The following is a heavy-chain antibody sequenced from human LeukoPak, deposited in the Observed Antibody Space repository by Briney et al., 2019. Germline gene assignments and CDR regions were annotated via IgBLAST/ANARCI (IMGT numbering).Heavy chain of an antibody. D-gene: IGHD3-10*01. CDR2: IDTNTGNP. V-gene: IGHV7-4-1*02. CDR3: ARRITLVRGVRLGDWFDP. J-gene: IGHJ5*02. Sequence: GASVKVSCKASGGTFSSYAISWVRQAPGQGLEWMGWIDTNTGNPTYAQGFTGRFVFSLDTSVSTAYLQISSLKAEDTAVYYCARRITLVRGVRLGDWFDPWGQGSLVTVSS. CDR1: GGTFSSYA.